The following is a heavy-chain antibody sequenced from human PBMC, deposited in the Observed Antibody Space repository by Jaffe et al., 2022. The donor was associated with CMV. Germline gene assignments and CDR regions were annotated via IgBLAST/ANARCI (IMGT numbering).Heavy chain of an antibody. V-gene: IGHV3-7*03. Sequence: EVQLVESGGGLVQPGGSLRLSCAASGFTFSSYWMSWVRQAPGKGLEWVANIKQDGSEKYYVDSVKGRFTISRDNAKNSLYLQMNSLRAEDTAVYYCARALDSGSYYVDYWGQGTLVTVSS. D-gene: IGHD1-26*01. CDR1: GFTFSSYW. CDR3: ARALDSGSYYVDY. J-gene: IGHJ4*02. CDR2: IKQDGSEK.